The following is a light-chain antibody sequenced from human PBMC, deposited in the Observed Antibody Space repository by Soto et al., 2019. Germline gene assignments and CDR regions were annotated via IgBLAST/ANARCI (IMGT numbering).Light chain of an antibody. CDR2: DAS. V-gene: IGKV3-11*01. J-gene: IGKJ5*01. Sequence: EIVMTQSPATLSLSPGERATLSCRASQTVSSYLAWFQQKPGQAPRLLIYDASKRATGIPARFSGRGSGTDFTLTISSLEPEDFAVYYCQQRSNWPITFGQGTRLEIK. CDR1: QTVSSY. CDR3: QQRSNWPIT.